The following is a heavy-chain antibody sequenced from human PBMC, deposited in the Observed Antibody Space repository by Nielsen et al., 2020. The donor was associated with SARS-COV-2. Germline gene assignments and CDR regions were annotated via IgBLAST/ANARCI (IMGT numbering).Heavy chain of an antibody. D-gene: IGHD1-26*01. Sequence: SLKISCAASGFTFDDYAMHWVRQAPGKGLEWVSGISWNSGSIGYADSVKGRFTISRDNAKNSLYLQMNSLRAADTAVYYCARTYSGSYYFDYWGQGTLVTVSS. CDR2: ISWNSGSI. V-gene: IGHV3-9*01. CDR1: GFTFDDYA. CDR3: ARTYSGSYYFDY. J-gene: IGHJ4*02.